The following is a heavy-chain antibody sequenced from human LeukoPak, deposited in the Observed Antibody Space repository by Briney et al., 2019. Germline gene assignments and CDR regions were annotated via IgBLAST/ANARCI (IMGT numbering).Heavy chain of an antibody. CDR1: GVSISSSNSY. CDR2: IYYSGNT. J-gene: IGHJ4*02. D-gene: IGHD5-24*01. V-gene: IGHV4-39*01. Sequence: PSETLSLTCTVSGVSISSSNSYWGWIRQPPGKGPEWIGSIYYSGNTYYNASLKSQVSISIDTSKNRFSLKLTSVTAADTAVYYCARHIKRRDGYRKLGRGLDYWGQGTLVTVSS. CDR3: ARHIKRRDGYRKLGRGLDY.